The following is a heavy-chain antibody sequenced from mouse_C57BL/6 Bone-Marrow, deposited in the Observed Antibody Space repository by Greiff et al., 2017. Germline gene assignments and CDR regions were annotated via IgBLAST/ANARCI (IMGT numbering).Heavy chain of an antibody. V-gene: IGHV1-19*01. J-gene: IGHJ3*01. CDR2: INTYNGGN. CDR1: GYTFTDYY. CDR3: AGLPWCAAY. Sequence: EVQLQQSGPVLVKPGASVKMSCKASGYTFTDYYMNWVKQSHGKSLEWIGVINTYNGGNSSNQKFKGKATLTVDTSSSAAYMELYSLTAVDSAVYYCAGLPWCAAYWGQGTLVTVSA. D-gene: IGHD1-1*02.